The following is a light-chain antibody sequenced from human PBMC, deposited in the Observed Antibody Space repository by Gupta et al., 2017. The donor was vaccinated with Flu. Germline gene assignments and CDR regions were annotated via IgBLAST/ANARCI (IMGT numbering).Light chain of an antibody. J-gene: IGKJ2*03. CDR3: QQYNNWPQS. Sequence: IVMTQTPATLSVSPGERATLSCRASKSVSSKLAWYQQKPGQAPRLLIYGASTGAAGLPGRFSGNGSGTEFTLTISGLQSEDFAVYYCQQYNNWPQSFGQGTKLEIK. CDR1: KSVSSK. V-gene: IGKV3-15*01. CDR2: GAS.